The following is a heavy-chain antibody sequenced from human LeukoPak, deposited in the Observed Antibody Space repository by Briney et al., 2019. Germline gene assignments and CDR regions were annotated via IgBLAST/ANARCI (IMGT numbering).Heavy chain of an antibody. D-gene: IGHD5-24*01. Sequence: ASVKVSCKASGGTFSSYAISWVRQAPGQGLEWMGGIIPIFGTANYAQKFQGRVTITADESTSTAYMELSSLRSEDTAVYYCAYYPGESLATNLGPAFDIWGQGTMVTVSS. J-gene: IGHJ3*02. V-gene: IGHV1-69*13. CDR3: AYYPGESLATNLGPAFDI. CDR2: IIPIFGTA. CDR1: GGTFSSYA.